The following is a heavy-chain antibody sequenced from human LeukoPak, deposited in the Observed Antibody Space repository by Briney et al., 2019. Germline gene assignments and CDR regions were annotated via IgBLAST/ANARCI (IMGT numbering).Heavy chain of an antibody. Sequence: PSETLSLTCTVSGGSISTYYWSWIRQPPGKGLERIGYVYYSGSTNYNPSLKSRVTVSADTSKNQFSLRLSSVTAADTGVYYCARGLNNRKSGRRFDVFEIWGQGTMVTVSS. D-gene: IGHD1-14*01. CDR1: GGSISTYY. CDR2: VYYSGST. CDR3: ARGLNNRKSGRRFDVFEI. V-gene: IGHV4-59*01. J-gene: IGHJ3*02.